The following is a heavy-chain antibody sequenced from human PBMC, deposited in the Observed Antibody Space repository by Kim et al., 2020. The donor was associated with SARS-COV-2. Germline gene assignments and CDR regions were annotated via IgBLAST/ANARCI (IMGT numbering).Heavy chain of an antibody. CDR1: GFTVSTNY. CDR3: ARDDPRFGDLLREVN. D-gene: IGHD3-10*01. Sequence: GGSLRLSCAASGFTVSTNYMSWVRQAPGKGLEWVSVIYREGNTHYADSVKGRSTISRDNSKNTLYLQMNSLRTEDTAMYYCARDDPRFGDLLREVNWGQGTLVTVST. J-gene: IGHJ4*02. CDR2: IYREGNT. V-gene: IGHV3-53*01.